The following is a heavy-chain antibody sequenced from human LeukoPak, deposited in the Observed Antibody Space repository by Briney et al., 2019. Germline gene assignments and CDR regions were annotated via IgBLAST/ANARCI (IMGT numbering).Heavy chain of an antibody. CDR2: INGGGVNT. J-gene: IGHJ4*02. CDR3: AKDLYSNYGPADY. CDR1: GFTFSSYA. V-gene: IGHV3-23*01. D-gene: IGHD4-11*01. Sequence: GGSLRLSCAASGFTFSSYAMGWVRQAPGKGLEWVSTINGGGVNTHYADSVGGRFTISRDNSKNTLFLQMNSLRDEDTAVYYCAKDLYSNYGPADYWGQGNLVTVSS.